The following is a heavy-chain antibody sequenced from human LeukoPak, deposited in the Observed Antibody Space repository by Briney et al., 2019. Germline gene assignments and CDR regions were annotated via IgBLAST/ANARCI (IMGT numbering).Heavy chain of an antibody. J-gene: IGHJ6*03. V-gene: IGHV4-59*01. D-gene: IGHD4-17*01. CDR1: GGSISSYY. CDR2: IYYSGST. Sequence: TSETLSLTCTVSGGSISSYYWSWIRQPPGKGLEWIGYIYYSGSTNYNPSLKSRVTISVDTSKNQFSLKLSSVSAADTAVYYCARQDYGDYFGYYYYYMDVWGKGTTSPSP. CDR3: ARQDYGDYFGYYYYYMDV.